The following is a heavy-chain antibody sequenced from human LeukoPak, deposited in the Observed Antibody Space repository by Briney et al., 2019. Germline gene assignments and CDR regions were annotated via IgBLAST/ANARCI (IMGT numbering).Heavy chain of an antibody. V-gene: IGHV4-59*11. J-gene: IGHJ4*02. CDR3: ASRPAGSTWYGVFDY. Sequence: SETLSLTCTVSGGPIDRHYWSWIRQPPGKGLEWIGYVFYPGSTNNNPSLKSRVTMSLDTSRDQFSLGLTSVTAADTAIYYCASRPAGSTWYGVFDYWSQGTLVTVSS. CDR2: VFYPGST. D-gene: IGHD6-13*01. CDR1: GGPIDRHY.